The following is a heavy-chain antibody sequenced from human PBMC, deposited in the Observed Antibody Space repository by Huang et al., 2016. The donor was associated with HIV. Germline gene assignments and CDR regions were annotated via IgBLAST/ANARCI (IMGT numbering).Heavy chain of an antibody. J-gene: IGHJ1*01. Sequence: QVQLVESGGGVVQPGRSLRLSCAASGFIFSNYGMHWVRQAPGKGLEGGALISYDGSNKYYTDSVKGRFSISRDNSKNTLYLQMNSLRAEDTAVYYCALKGDSSGWEYFRHWGQGTLVTVSS. CDR3: ALKGDSSGWEYFRH. V-gene: IGHV3-30*03. D-gene: IGHD6-19*01. CDR1: GFIFSNYG. CDR2: ISYDGSNK.